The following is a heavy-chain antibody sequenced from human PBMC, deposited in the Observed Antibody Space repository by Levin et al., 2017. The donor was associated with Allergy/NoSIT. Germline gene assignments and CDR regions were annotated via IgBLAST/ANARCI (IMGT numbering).Heavy chain of an antibody. V-gene: IGHV3-23*01. Sequence: GESLKISCAASGFTFSSYAMSWVRQAPGKGLEWVSAISGSGGSTYYADSVKGRFTISRDNSKNTLYLQMNSLRAEDTAVYYCAKSRYRGQQLVRWFDPWGQGTLVTVSS. D-gene: IGHD6-13*01. J-gene: IGHJ5*02. CDR3: AKSRYRGQQLVRWFDP. CDR2: ISGSGGST. CDR1: GFTFSSYA.